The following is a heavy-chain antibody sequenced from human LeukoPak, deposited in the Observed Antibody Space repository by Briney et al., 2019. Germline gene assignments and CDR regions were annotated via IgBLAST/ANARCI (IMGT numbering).Heavy chain of an antibody. CDR2: ISSSSSYI. J-gene: IGHJ3*02. V-gene: IGHV3-21*01. CDR1: GFTXXXYS. Sequence: GFTXXXYSMXWXRQAPGKGLEWVSSISSSSSYIYYADSVKGRFTISRDNAKNSLYLQMNSLRAEDTAVYYCARENPYDYVWGSYSDAFDIWGQGTMVTVSS. CDR3: ARENPYDYVWGSYSDAFDI. D-gene: IGHD3-16*01.